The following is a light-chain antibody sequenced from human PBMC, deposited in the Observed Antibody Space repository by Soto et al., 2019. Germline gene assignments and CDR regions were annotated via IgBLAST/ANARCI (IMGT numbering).Light chain of an antibody. V-gene: IGKV3-15*01. CDR3: QQYHSDPLT. Sequence: EIVLTQSPSTLSLSLGERATLXXRASQRVRSYVDGYQQKPGTAPRXLRDWASTRATVSPAMFSGSGPGTDFTLTISSLQPEDFATYYCQQYHSDPLTFGGGTKVEIK. CDR2: WAS. CDR1: QRVRSY. J-gene: IGKJ4*01.